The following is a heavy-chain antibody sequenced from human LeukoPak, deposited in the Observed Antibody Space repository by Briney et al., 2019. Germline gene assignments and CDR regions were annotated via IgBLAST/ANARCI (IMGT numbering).Heavy chain of an antibody. CDR3: AKGSVCSGGSCYSGTFDY. J-gene: IGHJ4*02. Sequence: GGSLRLSCAASGFTFSSYAMSWVRQAPGKGLEWVSAISGSGGSTYYADSVKGRFTISRDNSKNTLYLQMNSLRAEDTAVYYCAKGSVCSGGSCYSGTFDYWGQGTQVTVSS. CDR2: ISGSGGST. CDR1: GFTFSSYA. V-gene: IGHV3-23*01. D-gene: IGHD2-15*01.